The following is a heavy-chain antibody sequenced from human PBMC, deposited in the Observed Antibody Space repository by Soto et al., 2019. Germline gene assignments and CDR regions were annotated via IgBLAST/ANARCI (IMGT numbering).Heavy chain of an antibody. V-gene: IGHV4-39*02. CDR2: IYYSWST. Sequence: SETLSLTCTVSGGSISSSSYYWGWIRQPPGKGLEWIGSIYYSWSTYYNPSLKSRVTISVDTSKNQFSLKLSSVTAADTAVYYCARDLSGYDFWSGYYTGLYYYYGMDVWGQGTTVTVSS. D-gene: IGHD3-3*01. CDR3: ARDLSGYDFWSGYYTGLYYYYGMDV. CDR1: GGSISSSSYY. J-gene: IGHJ6*02.